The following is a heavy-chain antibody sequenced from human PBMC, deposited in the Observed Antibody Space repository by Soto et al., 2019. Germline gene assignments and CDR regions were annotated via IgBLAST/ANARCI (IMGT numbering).Heavy chain of an antibody. Sequence: QLRLQASGPGLVKPSETLSLTCTVSGDSISSTSRYWGWIRQPPGKGLEWIGKIYHSGHTYYNPSLKSRVTLSVDTSQNQFSLKLTSVTAADTAVYYCARLSSSVFVLDNWGQGNLVSVSS. J-gene: IGHJ4*02. CDR2: IYHSGHT. CDR3: ARLSSSVFVLDN. V-gene: IGHV4-39*01. CDR1: GDSISSTSRY.